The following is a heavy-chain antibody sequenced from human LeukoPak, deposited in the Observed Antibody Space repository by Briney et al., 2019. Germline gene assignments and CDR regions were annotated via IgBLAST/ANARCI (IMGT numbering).Heavy chain of an antibody. V-gene: IGHV4-59*01. CDR2: IYYSGST. CDR3: ARAPLRYGDPPGAFDI. Sequence: TSETLSLTCTVSGGSISSYYWSWIRQPPGKGLEWIGYIYYSGSTNYNPSLKSRVTISVDTSKNQFSLKLSSVTAADTAVYYCARAPLRYGDPPGAFDIWGQGTMVTVSS. J-gene: IGHJ3*02. CDR1: GGSISSYY. D-gene: IGHD4-17*01.